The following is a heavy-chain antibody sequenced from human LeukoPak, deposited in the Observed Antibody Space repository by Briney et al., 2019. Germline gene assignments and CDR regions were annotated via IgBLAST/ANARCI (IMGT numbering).Heavy chain of an antibody. CDR3: ARDGDSSGQFDY. D-gene: IGHD3-22*01. J-gene: IGHJ4*02. CDR1: VGSISSGNDY. V-gene: IGHV4-30-4*01. Sequence: PSETLSLTCTVTVGSISSGNDYWSWIRQPPGKGLEWIGYIYYSGSTYYNPSLKSRVTISVDTSKNQFSLKLSSVTAADTAVYYCARDGDSSGQFDYWGQGTLVTVSS. CDR2: IYYSGST.